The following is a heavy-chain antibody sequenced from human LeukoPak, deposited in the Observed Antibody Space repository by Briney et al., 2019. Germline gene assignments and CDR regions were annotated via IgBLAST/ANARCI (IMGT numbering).Heavy chain of an antibody. V-gene: IGHV3-NL1*01. CDR1: GFTFSSYS. CDR3: AKDSSSWSEPDY. Sequence: PGGSLRLSCAASGFTFSSYSMNWVRQAPGKGLEWVSLIYSGGSTYYADSVKGRFTISRDNSKNTLYLQMNSLRAEDTAVYYCAKDSSSWSEPDYWGQGTLVTVSS. J-gene: IGHJ4*02. CDR2: IYSGGST. D-gene: IGHD6-13*01.